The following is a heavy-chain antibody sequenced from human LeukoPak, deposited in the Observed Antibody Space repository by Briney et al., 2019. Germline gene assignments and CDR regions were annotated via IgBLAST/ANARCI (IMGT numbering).Heavy chain of an antibody. J-gene: IGHJ4*02. D-gene: IGHD3-3*02. V-gene: IGHV1-69*05. CDR3: ARGIRSSGYFDY. CDR2: IIPIFGTA. CDR1: GGTFSSYA. Sequence: ASVKVSCKASGGTFSSYASSWVRQAPGQGLEWMGGIIPIFGTANYAQKFQGRVTITTDESTSTAYMELSSLRSEDTAVSYCARGIRSSGYFDYWGQGTLVTVSS.